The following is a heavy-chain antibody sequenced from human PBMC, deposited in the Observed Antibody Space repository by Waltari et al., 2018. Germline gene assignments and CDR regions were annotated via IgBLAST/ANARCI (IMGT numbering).Heavy chain of an antibody. CDR1: GGSISSGGYS. J-gene: IGHJ6*03. CDR3: ARGIENSYPGYYYYMDV. D-gene: IGHD5-18*01. CDR2: IYHSGST. Sequence: QLQLQESGSGLVKPSQTLSLTCAVSGGSISSGGYSWSWIRQPPGKGLEWIGYIYHSGSTYYNPSLKSRVTISVDRSKNQFSLKLSSVTAADTAVYYCARGIENSYPGYYYYMDVWGKGTTVTISS. V-gene: IGHV4-30-2*01.